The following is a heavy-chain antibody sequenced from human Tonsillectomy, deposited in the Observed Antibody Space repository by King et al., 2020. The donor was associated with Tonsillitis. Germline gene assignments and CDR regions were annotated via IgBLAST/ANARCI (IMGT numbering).Heavy chain of an antibody. V-gene: IGHV3-13*05. CDR3: ARGDAFDI. CDR2: IGSAGYP. CDR1: GFTFSSYD. Sequence: VQLVESGGGLVQPGGSLRLSCAASGFTFSSYDMHWVRQATGKDLEWVSAIGSAGYPYYPGSVKGRFTISRENAKNSLYLPMNSLRAGDTAVYYCARGDAFDIWGQGTMVTVSS. J-gene: IGHJ3*02.